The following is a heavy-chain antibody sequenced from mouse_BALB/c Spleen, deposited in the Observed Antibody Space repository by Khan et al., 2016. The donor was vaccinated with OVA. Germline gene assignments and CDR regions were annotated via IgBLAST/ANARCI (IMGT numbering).Heavy chain of an antibody. Sequence: EVQLVESGPGLVKPSQSLSLTCTVTCYSITSDYAWNWIRQFPGNKLEWMGYISYSGRTSYNPSLKSRISVTRDTSKNQFFLQLNSVTTEDTATYYCAMGRTYWGQGTLVTVSA. V-gene: IGHV3-2*02. J-gene: IGHJ3*01. CDR1: CYSITSDYA. CDR2: ISYSGRT. CDR3: AMGRTY. D-gene: IGHD4-1*01.